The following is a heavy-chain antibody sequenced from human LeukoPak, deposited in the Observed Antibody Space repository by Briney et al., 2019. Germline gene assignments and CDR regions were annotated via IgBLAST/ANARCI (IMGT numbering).Heavy chain of an antibody. D-gene: IGHD1-26*01. J-gene: IGHJ4*02. CDR2: IYSAGTT. CDR3: ARDSTYYYFDY. Sequence: PGGSLRLSCAASGFAVSSNHMNWVRQAPGKGLEWVSIIYSAGTTYHYADSVKGRFTISRDTSKNTVYLQMNSLRDEDTAIYYCARDSTYYYFDYWGQGTLVTVSS. CDR1: GFAVSSNH. V-gene: IGHV3-53*01.